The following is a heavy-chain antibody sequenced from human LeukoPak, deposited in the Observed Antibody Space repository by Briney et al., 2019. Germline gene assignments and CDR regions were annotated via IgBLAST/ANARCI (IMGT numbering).Heavy chain of an antibody. J-gene: IGHJ4*02. CDR2: IYPDDSDT. CDR1: GYSFSTYW. V-gene: IGHV5-51*01. Sequence: GESLKISCKGSGYSFSTYWIGWVRQMPGKGLECMGIIYPDDSDTRYSPSFQGQVTISADKSISTAYLQWSNLKASNTAMYYCASGDYYDTSGYPYFDYWGQGTLVTVSS. D-gene: IGHD3-22*01. CDR3: ASGDYYDTSGYPYFDY.